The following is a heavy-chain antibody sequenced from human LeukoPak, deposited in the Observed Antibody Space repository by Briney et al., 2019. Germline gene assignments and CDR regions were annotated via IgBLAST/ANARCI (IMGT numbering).Heavy chain of an antibody. V-gene: IGHV1-8*01. CDR1: GYTFTSYD. CDR3: ASEYYDILTGYSDY. Sequence: ASVKVPCKASGYTFTSYDINWVRQATGQGLEWMGWMNPNSGNTGYAQKFQGRVTMTRDTSISTAYMELSSLRSEDTAVYYCASEYYDILTGYSDYWGQGTLVTVSS. J-gene: IGHJ4*02. CDR2: MNPNSGNT. D-gene: IGHD3-9*01.